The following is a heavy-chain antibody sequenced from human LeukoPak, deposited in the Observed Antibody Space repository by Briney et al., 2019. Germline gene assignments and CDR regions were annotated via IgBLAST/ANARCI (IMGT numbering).Heavy chain of an antibody. V-gene: IGHV4-61*02. CDR2: IYTSGSI. J-gene: IGHJ6*03. Sequence: SQTLSLTCTVSGGSISSGSYYWSWIRQPAGKGLEWIGRIYTSGSINYNPSLKSRVTISLDMSKNQFSLNLSSVTAADTAVYYCARGRPKSGYYYYYMDVWGKGTTVTVSS. CDR3: ARGRPKSGYYYYYMDV. CDR1: GGSISSGSYY. D-gene: IGHD3-10*01.